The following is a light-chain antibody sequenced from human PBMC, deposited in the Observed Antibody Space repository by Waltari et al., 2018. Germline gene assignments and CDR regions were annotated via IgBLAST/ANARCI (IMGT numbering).Light chain of an antibody. V-gene: IGLV2-23*01. Sequence: QSALTQPASVSGSPGQSITISCTGTSSDVGSYNLVSWYQQHPGKAPKLMLYEGSKRPSGVSNRFSGSKSGNTASPTISGLQAEDEADYVCSSYAGSSTLYVFGTGTKVTVL. CDR1: SSDVGSYNL. CDR2: EGS. J-gene: IGLJ1*01. CDR3: SSYAGSSTLYV.